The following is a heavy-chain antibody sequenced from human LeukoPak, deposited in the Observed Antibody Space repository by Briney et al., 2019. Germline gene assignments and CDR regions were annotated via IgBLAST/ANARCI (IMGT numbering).Heavy chain of an antibody. CDR1: GGSFSGYY. J-gene: IGHJ4*02. CDR2: IYTSGST. CDR3: ARGTTYNQYYYDSSGYYSFDY. D-gene: IGHD3-22*01. Sequence: PSETLSLTCAVYGGSFSGYYWSWIRQPAGKGLEWIGRIYTSGSTNYNPSLKSRVTISVDTSKNQFSLKLSSVTAADTAVYYCARGTTYNQYYYDSSGYYSFDYWGQGTLVTVSS. V-gene: IGHV4-59*10.